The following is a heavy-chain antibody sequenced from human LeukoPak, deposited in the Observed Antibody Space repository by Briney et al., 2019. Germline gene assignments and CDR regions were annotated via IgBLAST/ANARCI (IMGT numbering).Heavy chain of an antibody. J-gene: IGHJ3*02. CDR2: IYSSWTT. D-gene: IGHD2-21*01. Sequence: PSETLSLTCTVSGDSISNKYWSWIRQPPGKGLEWIGYIYSSWTTNYNPSLNSRVTISVDTSNNQFSLRLSSVTAADTAVYYCARLTPPTGVWAFDIWGKGILVTVSS. CDR1: GDSISNKY. V-gene: IGHV4-59*08. CDR3: ARLTPPTGVWAFDI.